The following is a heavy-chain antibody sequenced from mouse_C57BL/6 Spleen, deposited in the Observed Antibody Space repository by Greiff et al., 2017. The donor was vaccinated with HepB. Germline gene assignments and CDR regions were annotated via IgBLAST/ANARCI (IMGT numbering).Heavy chain of an antibody. V-gene: IGHV1-54*01. J-gene: IGHJ1*03. D-gene: IGHD1-1*01. Sequence: VQLQQSGAELVRPGTSVKVSCKASGYAFTNYLIEWVKQRPGQGLEWIGVIYPGSGGTHYNEKFKGKATLTADKSSSTAYMQLSSLTSEDAAVYVGARGEGLVDTSYWYFDVWGTGTTVTVAS. CDR1: GYAFTNYL. CDR3: ARGEGLVDTSYWYFDV. CDR2: IYPGSGGT.